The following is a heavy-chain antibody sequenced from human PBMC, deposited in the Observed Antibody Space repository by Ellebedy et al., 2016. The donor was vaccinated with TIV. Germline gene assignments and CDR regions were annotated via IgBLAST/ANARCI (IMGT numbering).Heavy chain of an antibody. CDR1: GFTFSSHG. CDR3: AKEGAFGNWYFDL. D-gene: IGHD1-14*01. J-gene: IGHJ2*01. Sequence: GESLKISCVASGFTFSSHGMHWVRQVPGKGPEWVAVIADHGTVQYYSDSVKGRFTISRDNSKNALWLQMNSLRFEDTAVYFCAKEGAFGNWYFDLWGRGTLVTVSS. CDR2: IADHGTVQ. V-gene: IGHV3-30*18.